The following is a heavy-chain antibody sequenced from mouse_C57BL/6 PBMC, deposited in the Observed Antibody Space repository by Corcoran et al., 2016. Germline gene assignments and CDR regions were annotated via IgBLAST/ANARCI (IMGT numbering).Heavy chain of an antibody. Sequence: QVQLQQSGAELVKPGASVKISCKASGYAFSSYWMNWVKQRPGKGLEWIGQIYPGGGDTNYNGKFKGKATLTADKSSSTAYMQLSSLTSEDSAVYFCARRDYGYDGDYWGQGTTLTVSS. J-gene: IGHJ2*01. CDR3: ARRDYGYDGDY. CDR1: GYAFSSYW. V-gene: IGHV1-80*01. D-gene: IGHD2-2*01. CDR2: IYPGGGDT.